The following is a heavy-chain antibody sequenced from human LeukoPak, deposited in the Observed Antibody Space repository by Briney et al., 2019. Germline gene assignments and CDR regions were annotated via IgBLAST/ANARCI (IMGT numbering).Heavy chain of an antibody. CDR1: GYTFTSYY. Sequence: PGASVKVSCKASGYTFTSYYMHWVRQAPGQGLEWMGIINPSGGSTSYAQKFQGRVTMTRDTSTSTVYMELSSLRSEDTAVYYCARLGPASSGWPESFDYWGQGTLVTVSS. J-gene: IGHJ4*02. CDR3: ARLGPASSGWPESFDY. V-gene: IGHV1-46*01. CDR2: INPSGGST. D-gene: IGHD6-19*01.